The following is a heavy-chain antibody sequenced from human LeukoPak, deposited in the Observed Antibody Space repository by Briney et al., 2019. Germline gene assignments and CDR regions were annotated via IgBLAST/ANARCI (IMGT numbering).Heavy chain of an antibody. Sequence: ASVKVSCKASGYTFTSYAMHWVRQAPGQRLEWMGWINAGNGNTKYSQKFQGRVTITRDTSASTAYMELSSLRSEDTAVYYCARPTEPYYDSSGSFDYWGQGTLVTVSS. CDR2: INAGNGNT. D-gene: IGHD3-22*01. CDR3: ARPTEPYYDSSGSFDY. CDR1: GYTFTSYA. V-gene: IGHV1-3*01. J-gene: IGHJ4*02.